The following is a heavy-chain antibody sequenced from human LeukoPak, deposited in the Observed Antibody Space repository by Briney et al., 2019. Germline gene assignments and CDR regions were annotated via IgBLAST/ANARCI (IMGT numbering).Heavy chain of an antibody. V-gene: IGHV4-59*12. CDR1: GGSISSYY. Sequence: KPSETLSLTCTVSGGSISSYYWSWIRQPPGKGLEWIGYIYYSGSTNYNPSLKSRVTISVDTSKNQFSLKLSSVTAADTAVYYCARDMVRVVVTPLWRGLGPYFDYWGQGTLVTVSS. D-gene: IGHD4-23*01. CDR3: ARDMVRVVVTPLWRGLGPYFDY. CDR2: IYYSGST. J-gene: IGHJ4*02.